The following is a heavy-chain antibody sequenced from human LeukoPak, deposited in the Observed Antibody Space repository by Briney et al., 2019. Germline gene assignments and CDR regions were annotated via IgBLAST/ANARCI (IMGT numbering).Heavy chain of an antibody. CDR2: INHSGST. J-gene: IGHJ4*02. Sequence: PSETLSLTCAVYGGSFSGYYWSWIRQPPGKGLEWIGEINHSGSTNYNSSLKSRVTISVDTSKNQFSLKLSSVTAADTAVYYCARSSSGYYDYWGQGTLVTVSS. V-gene: IGHV4-34*01. CDR1: GGSFSGYY. D-gene: IGHD3-22*01. CDR3: ARSSSGYYDY.